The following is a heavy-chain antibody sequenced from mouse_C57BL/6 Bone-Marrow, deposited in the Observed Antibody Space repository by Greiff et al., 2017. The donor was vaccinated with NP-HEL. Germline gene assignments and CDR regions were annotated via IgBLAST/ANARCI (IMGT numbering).Heavy chain of an antibody. Sequence: QVHVKQSGAELARPGASVKMSCKASGYTFTSYTMHWVKQRPGQGLEWIGYINPSSGYTKYNQKFKDKATLTADKSSSTAYMQLSSLTSEDSAVYYCARGGKDFDYWGQGTTLTVSS. J-gene: IGHJ2*01. V-gene: IGHV1-4*01. CDR1: GYTFTSYT. CDR3: ARGGKDFDY. D-gene: IGHD1-1*01. CDR2: INPSSGYT.